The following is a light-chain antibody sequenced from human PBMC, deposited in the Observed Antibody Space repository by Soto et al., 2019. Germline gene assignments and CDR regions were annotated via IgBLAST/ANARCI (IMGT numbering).Light chain of an antibody. J-gene: IGKJ3*01. V-gene: IGKV4-1*01. CDR1: QSVFYSSNNKKY. CDR3: QQYYSTPPT. CDR2: WAS. Sequence: DIVMTQSPDSLAVSLGERATINCKSSQSVFYSSNNKKYLACYQQKPGQPPKLLIYWASTRESGVPDRFSGSGSGTDFTRTISSLQAEDVAVYYCQQYYSTPPTFGPGTKVYIK.